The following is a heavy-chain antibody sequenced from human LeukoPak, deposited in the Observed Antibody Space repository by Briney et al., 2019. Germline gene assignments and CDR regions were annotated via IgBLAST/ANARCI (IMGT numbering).Heavy chain of an antibody. CDR1: GGSISSYY. CDR2: IYYSGST. V-gene: IGHV4-59*01. Sequence: SETLSLTCTVSGGSISSYYWSWIRQPPGKGLEWIGYIYYSGSTNYNPSLKSRVTISVDTSKNQFSLKLSSVTAADTAVYYCARRIAAAGLVGTPYYYYGMDVWGQGTTVTVSS. D-gene: IGHD6-13*01. CDR3: ARRIAAAGLVGTPYYYYGMDV. J-gene: IGHJ6*02.